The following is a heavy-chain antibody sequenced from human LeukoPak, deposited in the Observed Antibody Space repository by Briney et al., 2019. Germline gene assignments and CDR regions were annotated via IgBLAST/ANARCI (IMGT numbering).Heavy chain of an antibody. V-gene: IGHV4-39*07. D-gene: IGHD5-24*01. Sequence: SETLSLTCTVSGGSITSYYWGWIRQPPGKGLEWIGSIYYSGSTYYNPSLKSRVTISVDTSKNQFSLKLSSVTAVDTAVYYCARGLRNRWLQSEGYYYMDVWGKGTTVTVSS. J-gene: IGHJ6*03. CDR2: IYYSGST. CDR1: GGSITSYY. CDR3: ARGLRNRWLQSEGYYYMDV.